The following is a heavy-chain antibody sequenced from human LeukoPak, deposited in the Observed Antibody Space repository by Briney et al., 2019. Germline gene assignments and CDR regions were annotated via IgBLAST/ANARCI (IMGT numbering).Heavy chain of an antibody. CDR1: GGSFSSYY. Sequence: SETLSLTCVVYGGSFSSYYWSWIRQPPGKGLEWIGEINHSGSTNYNPSLKSRVTISVDTSKNQFSLKLSSVTAADTAVYYCARGLIDSAYIIYYYYYGMDVWGQGTTVTVSS. CDR3: ARGLIDSAYIIYYYYYGMDV. CDR2: INHSGST. J-gene: IGHJ6*02. V-gene: IGHV4-34*01. D-gene: IGHD6-25*01.